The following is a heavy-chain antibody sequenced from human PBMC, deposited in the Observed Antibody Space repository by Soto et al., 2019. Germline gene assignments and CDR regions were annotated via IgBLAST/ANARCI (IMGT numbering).Heavy chain of an antibody. CDR1: GYSFTSYW. CDR3: ARQGGGRYTYDYYYGMDV. V-gene: IGHV5-51*01. D-gene: IGHD5-18*01. J-gene: IGHJ6*02. Sequence: ESLTISRKGSGYSFTSYWIGWVRQMPGKGLEWMGIIYPGDSDTRYSPSFQGQVTISADKSISTAYLQWSSLKASDTAMYCCARQGGGRYTYDYYYGMDVWGQGTTVTVSS. CDR2: IYPGDSDT.